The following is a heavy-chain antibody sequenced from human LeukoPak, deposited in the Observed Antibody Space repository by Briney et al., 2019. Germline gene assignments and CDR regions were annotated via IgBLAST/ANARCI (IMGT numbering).Heavy chain of an antibody. CDR3: ARRFYYAMDV. D-gene: IGHD3-16*01. V-gene: IGHV1-2*02. J-gene: IGHJ6*02. CDR2: INPNSGDT. CDR1: GYSFTGYF. Sequence: ASVRVSCKASGYSFTGYFMQWVRQAPGQGLEWMGWINPNSGDTNYAQKFQGRVTMTRDTSISTAYMELSRLRSDDAAVYYCARRFYYAMDVWGQGTTVTVSS.